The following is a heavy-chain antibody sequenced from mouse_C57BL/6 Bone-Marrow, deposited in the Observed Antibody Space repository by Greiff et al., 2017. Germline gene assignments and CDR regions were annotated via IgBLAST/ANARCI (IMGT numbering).Heavy chain of an antibody. Sequence: QVQLQQSGAELVKPGASVKLSCKASGYTFTSYWMHWVKQRPGRGLEWIGRIDPKSGGTKYNEKFKSKATLTVDKPSSTAYMQLSSLTSEDSAVYYCARSYAAWFAYWGQGTLVTVSA. J-gene: IGHJ3*01. D-gene: IGHD1-1*01. CDR1: GYTFTSYW. CDR2: IDPKSGGT. CDR3: ARSYAAWFAY. V-gene: IGHV1-72*01.